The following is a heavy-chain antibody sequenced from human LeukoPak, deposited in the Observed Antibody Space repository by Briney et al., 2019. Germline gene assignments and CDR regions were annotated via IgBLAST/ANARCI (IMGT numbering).Heavy chain of an antibody. CDR1: GFTFSDYY. CDR2: ISSSGSTI. V-gene: IGHV3-11*01. CDR3: ARHRSGGSQDDAFDI. D-gene: IGHD2-15*01. Sequence: PGGSLRLSCAASGFTFSDYYMSWIRQAPGKGLKWVSYISSSGSTIYYADSVKGRFTISRDNAKNSLFLQMNSLRAEDTAVYYCARHRSGGSQDDAFDIWGQGTMVTVSS. J-gene: IGHJ3*02.